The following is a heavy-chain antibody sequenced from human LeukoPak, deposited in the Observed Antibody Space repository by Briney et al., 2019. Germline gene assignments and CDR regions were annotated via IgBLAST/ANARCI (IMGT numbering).Heavy chain of an antibody. CDR3: ATTTIFGGPGRFDP. D-gene: IGHD3-3*01. V-gene: IGHV4-59*01. Sequence: SETLSLTCTVSGGSISSYYWSWIRQPPGKGMEWIGYIYYSGSTNYNPSLKSRVTISVDTSKNQFSLKLSSVTAADTAVYYCATTTIFGGPGRFDPWGQGTLVTVSS. CDR1: GGSISSYY. J-gene: IGHJ5*02. CDR2: IYYSGST.